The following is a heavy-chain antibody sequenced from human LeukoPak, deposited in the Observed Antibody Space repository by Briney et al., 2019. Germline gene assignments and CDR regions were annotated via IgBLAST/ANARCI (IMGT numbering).Heavy chain of an antibody. V-gene: IGHV3-21*01. D-gene: IGHD7-27*01. Sequence: GGSLRLACAASGFTFSSYSMNWVRQAPGKGLEWVSSISSSNTYIYYAESVKGRFTISRDNAKNSLYLQMNSLRAEDTAVYYCARDPLGRAADYWGQGSLVTVSS. CDR1: GFTFSSYS. J-gene: IGHJ4*02. CDR2: ISSSNTYI. CDR3: ARDPLGRAADY.